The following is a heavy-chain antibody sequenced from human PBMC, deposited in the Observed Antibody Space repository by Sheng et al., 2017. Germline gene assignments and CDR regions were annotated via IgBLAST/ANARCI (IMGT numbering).Heavy chain of an antibody. V-gene: IGHV3-23*01. CDR3: AKALYFYHLDL. CDR2: ITGSGGNT. D-gene: IGHD3-3*01. Sequence: EVQLLESGGGLVQPGGSLRLSCAASGFTFSDYAMTWVRQAPGKGLEWVSTITGSGGNTYYADSVKGRFTISRDNSKNMLHLQMNSLGGEDTAVYYCAKALYFYHLDLWGQGTTVTVSS. J-gene: IGHJ6*02. CDR1: GFTFSDYA.